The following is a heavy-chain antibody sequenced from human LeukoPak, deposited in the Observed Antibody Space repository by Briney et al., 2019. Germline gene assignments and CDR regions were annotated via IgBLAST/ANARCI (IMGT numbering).Heavy chain of an antibody. CDR1: GGSFSGYY. D-gene: IGHD3-3*01. J-gene: IGHJ4*02. V-gene: IGHV4-34*01. CDR3: ARGRTIFGVVIALDY. CDR2: INHSGST. Sequence: SETLSLTCAVYGGSFSGYYWSWIRQPPGKGLEWIGEINHSGSTNYNPSLKSRVTVSVDTSKNQFSLKLSSVTAADTAAYYCARGRTIFGVVIALDYWGQGTLVTVSS.